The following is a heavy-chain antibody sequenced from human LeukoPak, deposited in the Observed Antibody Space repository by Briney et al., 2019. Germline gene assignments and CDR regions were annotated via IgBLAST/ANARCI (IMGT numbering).Heavy chain of an antibody. V-gene: IGHV4-34*01. Sequence: PSETLSLTCAVYGGSFSGYDWSWIRQPPGKGLEWIGEINHSGSTNYNPSLKSRVTISVDTSKNQFSLKLSSVTAADTAVYYCAEGPGYSGQSGRPWGQGTLVTVSS. CDR3: AEGPGYSGQSGRP. D-gene: IGHD5-12*01. CDR1: GGSFSGYD. CDR2: INHSGST. J-gene: IGHJ5*02.